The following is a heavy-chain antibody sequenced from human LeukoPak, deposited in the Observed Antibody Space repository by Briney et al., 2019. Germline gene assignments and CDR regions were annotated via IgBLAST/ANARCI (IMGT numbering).Heavy chain of an antibody. D-gene: IGHD2-15*01. CDR2: ISDSGGST. CDR1: GFPFSSYA. V-gene: IGHV3-64D*09. J-gene: IGHJ6*02. Sequence: PGGSLRLSCSAYGFPFSSYAMHWVRQGPGKGLEYVSAISDSGGSTYYADSVKGRFTISRDNSKNTLYLQMSSLRAEDTVVYFCVRGYSFGPYGMDVWGQGTTVSVSS. CDR3: VRGYSFGPYGMDV.